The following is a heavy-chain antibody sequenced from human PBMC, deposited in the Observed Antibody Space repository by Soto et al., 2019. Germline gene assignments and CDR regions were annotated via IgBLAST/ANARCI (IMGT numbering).Heavy chain of an antibody. D-gene: IGHD6-13*01. CDR2: IDPSDSYT. CDR3: ARPGAGRAYYYVMDG. CDR1: GYSFTSYW. V-gene: IGHV5-10-1*01. J-gene: IGHJ6*02. Sequence: PGESLKISCKGSGYSFTSYWISWVRQMPGKGLEWMGRIDPSDSYTNYSPSFQGHVTISADKSISTAYLQWSSLKASDTAMYYCARPGAGRAYYYVMDGWAQRTTVTVSS.